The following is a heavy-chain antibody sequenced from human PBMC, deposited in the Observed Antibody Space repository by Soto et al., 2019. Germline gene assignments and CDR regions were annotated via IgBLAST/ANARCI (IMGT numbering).Heavy chain of an antibody. Sequence: SVKVSCKASGGTFSSYAISWVRQAPGQGLEWMGGIIPIFGTANYAQKFQGRVTITADESTSTAYMELSSLRSEDTAVYYCASGDFWSGSSTSPTPRYYYYGMDVWGQGTTVTVSS. J-gene: IGHJ6*02. D-gene: IGHD3-3*01. CDR3: ASGDFWSGSSTSPTPRYYYYGMDV. CDR2: IIPIFGTA. CDR1: GGTFSSYA. V-gene: IGHV1-69*13.